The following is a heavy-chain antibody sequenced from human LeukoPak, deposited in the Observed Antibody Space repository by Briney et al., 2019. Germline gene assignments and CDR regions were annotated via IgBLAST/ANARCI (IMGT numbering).Heavy chain of an antibody. J-gene: IGHJ5*02. Sequence: ASVKVSFKASGGTFSSYAISWVRQAPGQGLEWMGGIIPIFGTANYAQKFQGRVTITADESTSTAYMELSSLRSEDTAVYYCARNPLDKNWFDPWGQGTLVTVSS. CDR2: IIPIFGTA. V-gene: IGHV1-69*13. CDR3: ARNPLDKNWFDP. D-gene: IGHD3-22*01. CDR1: GGTFSSYA.